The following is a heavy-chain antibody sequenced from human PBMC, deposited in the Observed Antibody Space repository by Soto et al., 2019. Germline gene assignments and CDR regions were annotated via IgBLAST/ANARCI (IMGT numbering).Heavy chain of an antibody. CDR3: ARRNNSVIGDYVFSPRYYYGMDV. CDR1: AGSISSSSYY. V-gene: IGHV4-39*01. D-gene: IGHD4-17*01. Sequence: SETLSLTCTVSAGSISSSSYYWGWIRQPPGKGLEWIGSIYYSGSTYYNPSLKSRVTISVDTSKNQFSLKLSSVTAADTAVYYCARRNNSVIGDYVFSPRYYYGMDVWGQGTTVTVSS. CDR2: IYYSGST. J-gene: IGHJ6*02.